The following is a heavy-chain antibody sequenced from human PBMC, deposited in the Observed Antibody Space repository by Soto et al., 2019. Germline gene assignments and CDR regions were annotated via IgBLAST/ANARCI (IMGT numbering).Heavy chain of an antibody. V-gene: IGHV3-15*07. D-gene: IGHD3-10*01. CDR1: GFTFSNAW. Sequence: GGSLRLSCAASGFTFSNAWMNWVRQAPGKGLEWVGRIKSKTDGGTTDYAAPVKGRFTISRDDSKNTLYLQMNSLKTEATAVYYCTTRPITMVRGVPGPYGMDVWGQGTTVTVSS. J-gene: IGHJ6*02. CDR3: TTRPITMVRGVPGPYGMDV. CDR2: IKSKTDGGTT.